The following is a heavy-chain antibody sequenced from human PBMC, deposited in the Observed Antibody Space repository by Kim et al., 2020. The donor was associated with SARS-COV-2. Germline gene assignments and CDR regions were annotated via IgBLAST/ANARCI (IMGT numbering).Heavy chain of an antibody. CDR1: GGSISSGGYY. J-gene: IGHJ3*02. Sequence: SETLSLTCTVSGGSISSGGYYWSWIRQHPGKGLEWIGYIYYSGSTYYNPSLKSRVTISVDTSKNQFSLKLSSVTAADTAVYYCARIARITIFGVVHSAFDICGQGTMITVSS. D-gene: IGHD3-3*01. CDR2: IYYSGST. V-gene: IGHV4-31*03. CDR3: ARIARITIFGVVHSAFDI.